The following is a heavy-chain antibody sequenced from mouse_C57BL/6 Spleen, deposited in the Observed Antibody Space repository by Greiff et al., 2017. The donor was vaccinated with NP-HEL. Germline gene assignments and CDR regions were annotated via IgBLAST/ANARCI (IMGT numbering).Heavy chain of an antibody. V-gene: IGHV1-80*01. CDR3: ARPYGSSPWFAY. CDR1: GYAFSSYW. CDR2: IYPGDGDT. J-gene: IGHJ3*01. D-gene: IGHD1-1*01. Sequence: QVQLKESGAELVKPGASVKISCKASGYAFSSYWMNWVKQRPGKGLEWIGQIYPGDGDTNYNGKFKGKATLTADKSSSTAYMQLSSLTSEDSAVYFCARPYGSSPWFAYWGQGTLVTVSA.